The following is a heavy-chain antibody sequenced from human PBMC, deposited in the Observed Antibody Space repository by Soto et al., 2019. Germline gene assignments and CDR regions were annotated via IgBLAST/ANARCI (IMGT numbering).Heavy chain of an antibody. CDR3: ARDFYDSSDGGFDP. Sequence: SETLSLTCTVSGGSISSGGYYWSWIRQHPGKGLEWIGYIYYSGSTYYNPSLKSRVTISVDTSKNQFSLKLSSVTAADTAVYYCARDFYDSSDGGFDPWRQGTLVTVSS. CDR2: IYYSGST. CDR1: GGSISSGGYY. J-gene: IGHJ5*02. D-gene: IGHD3-22*01. V-gene: IGHV4-31*03.